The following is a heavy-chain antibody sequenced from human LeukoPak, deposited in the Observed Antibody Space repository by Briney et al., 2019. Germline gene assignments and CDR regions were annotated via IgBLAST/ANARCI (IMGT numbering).Heavy chain of an antibody. CDR3: ASHSGSGYSDY. CDR2: IYYSGST. CDR1: GGSISSYY. D-gene: IGHD3-22*01. Sequence: PSETLSLTCTVSGGSISSYYWSWIRQPPGKGLERIGYIYYSGSTNYNPSLKSRVTKSVDTSKNQFSLKQSSVTAADTAIYYCASHSGSGYSDYWGQGTLVTVSS. J-gene: IGHJ4*02. V-gene: IGHV4-59*12.